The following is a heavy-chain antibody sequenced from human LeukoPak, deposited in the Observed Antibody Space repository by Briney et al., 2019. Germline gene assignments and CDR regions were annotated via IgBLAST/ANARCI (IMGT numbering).Heavy chain of an antibody. D-gene: IGHD5-18*01. CDR1: GGSISNYY. CDR2: IYTSGSS. CDR3: ARSNGNTYGYCLDS. V-gene: IGHV4-4*07. J-gene: IGHJ4*02. Sequence: SETLSLTCTVSGGSISNYYWSWIRQPAGKGLEWIGRIYTSGSSNYNPSLKSRVTISVDTSKNQLSLKLSSVTAADTAIYYCARSNGNTYGYCLDSWGQGTQVTVSS.